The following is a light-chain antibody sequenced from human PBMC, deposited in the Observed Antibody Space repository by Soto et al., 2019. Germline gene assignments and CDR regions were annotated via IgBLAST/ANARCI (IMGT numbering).Light chain of an antibody. CDR2: STS. J-gene: IGKJ1*01. V-gene: IGKV1-6*01. CDR3: LQDYRYPWT. CDR1: QGIGTD. Sequence: IHMTQSPSSLSSSVGYIFSITCLASQGIGTDLGWYRQKPGRAPERLIYSTSSLQSGVPLRFSGSGSGTNFTLSITSLQPEDSASYYCLQDYRYPWTFGQGTKVDIK.